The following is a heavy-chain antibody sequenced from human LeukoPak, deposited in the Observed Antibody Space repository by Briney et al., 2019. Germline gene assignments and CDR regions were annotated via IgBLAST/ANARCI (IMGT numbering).Heavy chain of an antibody. CDR3: AKDGYSSGWYVKYYFDY. J-gene: IGHJ4*02. D-gene: IGHD6-19*01. CDR2: ISWNSGSI. CDR1: GFTFDDYA. Sequence: GRSLRLSCAASGFTFDDYAMHWVRQAPGKGLEWVSGISWNSGSIGYADSVKGRFTISRDNAKNSLYLQMNSLRAEDTALYYCAKDGYSSGWYVKYYFDYWGQGTLVTVSS. V-gene: IGHV3-9*01.